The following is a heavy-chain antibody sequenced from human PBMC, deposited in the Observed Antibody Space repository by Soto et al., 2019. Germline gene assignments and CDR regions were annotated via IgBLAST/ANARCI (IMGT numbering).Heavy chain of an antibody. V-gene: IGHV1-3*01. J-gene: IGHJ4*02. CDR3: AKGGRQWLVTSDFNY. CDR2: INAGNGNT. Sequence: VQLVQSGAAVKKPGASVKVSCKASGYTFTSYAMHWVRQAPGQRLEWMGWINAGNGNTKYSQKFQGRVTITRDTSASTAYMELSSLRSEDTAVYYCAKGGRQWLVTSDFNYWGQGALVTVSS. D-gene: IGHD6-19*01. CDR1: GYTFTSYA.